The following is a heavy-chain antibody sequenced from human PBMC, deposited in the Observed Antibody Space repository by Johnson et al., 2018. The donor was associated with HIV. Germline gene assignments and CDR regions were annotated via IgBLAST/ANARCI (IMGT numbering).Heavy chain of an antibody. Sequence: VQLVESGGRLVQPGGSLGLSCAASGFAFSNCWMTWVRQAPGKWLEWVASIKQDGSEKYYVDSVRGRFTISRDNAKKSLYLQMNSLRAEDTAVYYCARASSGWSMGGAFDIWGQGTMVTVSS. CDR3: ARASSGWSMGGAFDI. V-gene: IGHV3-7*03. CDR2: IKQDGSEK. D-gene: IGHD6-19*01. CDR1: GFAFSNCW. J-gene: IGHJ3*02.